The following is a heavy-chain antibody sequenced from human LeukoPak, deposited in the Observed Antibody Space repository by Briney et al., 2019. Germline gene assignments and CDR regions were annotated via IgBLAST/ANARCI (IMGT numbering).Heavy chain of an antibody. CDR1: GYTFTSYG. V-gene: IGHV1-18*01. CDR3: ARWGKGIAVDWFDH. D-gene: IGHD6-19*01. J-gene: IGHJ5*02. CDR2: ISAYNGNT. Sequence: ASVTVSCTASGYTFTSYGISWVRQAPGQGVEWMGWISAYNGNTNYAQKFQGRVTMTTDTSTSTAYMELRSLRSDDTAVYYCARWGKGIAVDWFDHWGQGTLVTVSS.